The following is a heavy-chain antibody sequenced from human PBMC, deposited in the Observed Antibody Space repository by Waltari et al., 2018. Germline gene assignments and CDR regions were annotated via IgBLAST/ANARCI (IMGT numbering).Heavy chain of an antibody. CDR3: ARSHYYDTLGYYDY. CDR1: GYTFVTYA. D-gene: IGHD3-22*01. J-gene: IGHJ4*02. CDR2: IHTNTGKP. Sequence: QVQLVQSGSELKRPGASVKVSCEASGYTFVTYALHWVRQAPGQGLEWMGWIHTNTGKPTYAQGFTGRFVFSMDTSVSTAYLQINSLDAEDTAVYYCARSHYYDTLGYYDYWGQGTLVTVSS. V-gene: IGHV7-4-1*02.